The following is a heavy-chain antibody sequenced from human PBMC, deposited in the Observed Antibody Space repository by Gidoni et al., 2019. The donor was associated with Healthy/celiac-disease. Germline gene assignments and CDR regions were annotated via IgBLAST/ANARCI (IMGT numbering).Heavy chain of an antibody. CDR3: ARQWRWYFDL. Sequence: QVQLQQWGAGLLKPSETLSLTCAVYGGSFSGYYWSWIRQPPGKGLEWIGEINHSGSTNYNPSLKSRVTISVNTSKNQFSLKLSSVTAADTAVYYCARQWRWYFDLWGRGTLVTVSS. J-gene: IGHJ2*01. CDR2: INHSGST. V-gene: IGHV4-34*01. D-gene: IGHD6-19*01. CDR1: GGSFSGYY.